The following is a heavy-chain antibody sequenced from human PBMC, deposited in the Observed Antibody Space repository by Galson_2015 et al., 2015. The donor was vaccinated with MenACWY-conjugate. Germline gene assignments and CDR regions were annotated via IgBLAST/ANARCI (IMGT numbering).Heavy chain of an antibody. Sequence: SVKVSYNSSGYTFTTYAMNSGQQAPGQGLEWMGRIHTNTGNPTHDQGFTATFVFSMDTSVRPAFLQISSLEAEDTAVYFCARAIDCSGRNCYSDYWGQGTLVTVSS. D-gene: IGHD2-15*01. CDR3: ARAIDCSGRNCYSDY. CDR1: GYTFTTYA. CDR2: IHTNTGNP. J-gene: IGHJ4*02. V-gene: IGHV7-4-1*02.